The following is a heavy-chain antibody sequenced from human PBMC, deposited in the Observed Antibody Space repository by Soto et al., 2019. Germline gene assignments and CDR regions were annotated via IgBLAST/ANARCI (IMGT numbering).Heavy chain of an antibody. CDR2: ISAYNGDT. J-gene: IGHJ3*02. CDR1: GYTFTNYD. Sequence: QVQLVQSGAEVRKPGASVKVSCKASGYTFTNYDISWVRQAPGQGLEWMGWISAYNGDTNYAQKLQGRVTMTTDTSPRTAYMELRSLRSEDTAVYYCARDQSLAFDIWGQGTMVTVSS. CDR3: ARDQSLAFDI. V-gene: IGHV1-18*01.